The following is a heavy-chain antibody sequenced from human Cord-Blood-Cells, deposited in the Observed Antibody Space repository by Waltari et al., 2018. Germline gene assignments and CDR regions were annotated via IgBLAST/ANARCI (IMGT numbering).Heavy chain of an antibody. D-gene: IGHD3-22*01. Sequence: VSCKASGGTFSSYAISWVRQAPGQGLEWMGGIIPIFGTANYAQKFQGRVTITADESTSTAYMELSSLRSEDTAVYYCARVRYYDSSGYYYYFDYWGQGTLVTVSS. V-gene: IGHV1-69*01. CDR3: ARVRYYDSSGYYYYFDY. J-gene: IGHJ4*02. CDR2: IIPIFGTA. CDR1: GGTFSSYA.